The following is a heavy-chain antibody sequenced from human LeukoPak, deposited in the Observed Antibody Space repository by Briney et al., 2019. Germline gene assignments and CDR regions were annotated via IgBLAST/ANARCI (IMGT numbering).Heavy chain of an antibody. D-gene: IGHD4-17*01. J-gene: IGHJ4*02. CDR2: ISWSSDDL. V-gene: IGHV3-9*01. Sequence: GGSLRLSCAASGFTFDDYAMHWVRQAPGKGLEWVSGISWSSDDLDYADSVKGRFTISRDNSKNTLYLQMNSLRAEDTAVYYCARETGSAVGSTDFDYWGQGTLVTVSS. CDR1: GFTFDDYA. CDR3: ARETGSAVGSTDFDY.